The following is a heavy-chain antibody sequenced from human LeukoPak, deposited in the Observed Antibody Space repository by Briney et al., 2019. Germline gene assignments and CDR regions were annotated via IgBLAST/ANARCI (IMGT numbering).Heavy chain of an antibody. J-gene: IGHJ3*02. CDR3: AREHPYYDILTGYYPDAFDI. CDR1: GGSISSYY. V-gene: IGHV4-59*01. Sequence: SETLSPTCTVSGGSISSYYWSWIRQPPGKGLEWIGYIYYSGSTNYNPSLKSRVTISVDTSKNQFSLKLSSVTAADTAVYYCAREHPYYDILTGYYPDAFDIWGQGTMVTVSS. CDR2: IYYSGST. D-gene: IGHD3-9*01.